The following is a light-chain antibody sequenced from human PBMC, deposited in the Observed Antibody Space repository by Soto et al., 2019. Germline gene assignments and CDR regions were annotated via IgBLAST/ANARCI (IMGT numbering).Light chain of an antibody. CDR2: GAS. CDR1: QSVSNN. V-gene: IGKV3-15*01. CDR3: QQYNNWWT. J-gene: IGKJ1*01. Sequence: EIVMTQSPATLSVSPGERATLSCRASQSVSNNLAWYQKKPGQAPRLLIYGASTRATVIPARFSGSGSGTELTLTISSLQSEDFAVYYWQQYNNWWTFGQGTKVEIK.